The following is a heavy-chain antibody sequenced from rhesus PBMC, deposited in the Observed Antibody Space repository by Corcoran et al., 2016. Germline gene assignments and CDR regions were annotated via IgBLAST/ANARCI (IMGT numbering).Heavy chain of an antibody. V-gene: IGHV3S5*01. CDR1: GFTFSSYG. Sequence: EVQLVETGGGLVQPGGSLKLSCAASGFTFSSYGMSWVRQAPGKGLEWVSAINSGGGSTYCADSLKGRFTISRDNSKNTLSLQMNSLRAEDTAVYYCAKDLYSSWSGLDSWGQGVVVTVSS. D-gene: IGHD6-13*01. CDR2: INSGGGST. CDR3: AKDLYSSWSGLDS. J-gene: IGHJ6*01.